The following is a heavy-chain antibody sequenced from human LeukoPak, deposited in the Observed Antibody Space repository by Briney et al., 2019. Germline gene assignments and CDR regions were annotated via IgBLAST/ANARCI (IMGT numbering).Heavy chain of an antibody. Sequence: SETLSLTCTVSGGSISSYYWSWIRQPPGKGLEWLGYIYYTGSTNYNPSLKSRVTISVDTSKNQFSLKLSSVTAADTAVYYCARGDRDCYNAFHYYYYMDVWGKGTTVTVSS. CDR1: GGSISSYY. V-gene: IGHV4-59*01. J-gene: IGHJ6*03. D-gene: IGHD5-24*01. CDR3: ARGDRDCYNAFHYYYYMDV. CDR2: IYYTGST.